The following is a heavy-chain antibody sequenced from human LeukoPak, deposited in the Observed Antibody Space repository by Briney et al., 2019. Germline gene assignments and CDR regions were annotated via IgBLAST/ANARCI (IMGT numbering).Heavy chain of an antibody. CDR2: INHSGST. J-gene: IGHJ4*02. CDR3: ARGGLGSGWYVGY. CDR1: GYSISSGYY. D-gene: IGHD6-19*01. Sequence: PSETLSLTCTVSGYSISSGYYWGWIRQPPGKGLEWIGEINHSGSTNYNPSLKSRVTISVDTSKNQFSLKLSSVTAADTAVYYCARGGLGSGWYVGYWGQGTLVTVSS. V-gene: IGHV4-38-2*02.